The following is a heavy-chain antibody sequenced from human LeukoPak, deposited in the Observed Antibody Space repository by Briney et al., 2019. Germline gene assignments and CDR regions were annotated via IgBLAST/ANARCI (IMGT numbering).Heavy chain of an antibody. J-gene: IGHJ6*03. CDR3: ARGLVVTALGPYYYYMDV. V-gene: IGHV4-34*01. Sequence: SETLSLTCAVYGGSFSGYYWSWIRQPPGKGLEWIGEINHSGSTNCNPSLKSRVTISVDTSKNQFSLKLSSVTAADTAVYYCARGLVVTALGPYYYYMDVWGKGTTVTVSS. CDR2: INHSGST. D-gene: IGHD2-21*02. CDR1: GGSFSGYY.